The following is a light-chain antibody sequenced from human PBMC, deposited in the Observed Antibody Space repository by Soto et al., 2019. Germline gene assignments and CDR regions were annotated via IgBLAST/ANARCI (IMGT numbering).Light chain of an antibody. Sequence: QSALTQPPSVSGAPGQRVTISCTGSSSNIGAYYDVHWYQQLPGTAPKLLIYGNNNRPSGVPDRFSGSKSGTSASLAITGLQAEDEADYYCQSYDSSLSAHVFGTGTKVTVL. CDR1: SSNIGAYYD. V-gene: IGLV1-40*01. J-gene: IGLJ1*01. CDR3: QSYDSSLSAHV. CDR2: GNN.